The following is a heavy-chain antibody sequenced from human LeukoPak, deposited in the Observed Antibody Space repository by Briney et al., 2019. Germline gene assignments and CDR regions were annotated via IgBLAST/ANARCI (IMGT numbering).Heavy chain of an antibody. CDR1: GDSFRSSLYY. D-gene: IGHD3-16*01. Sequence: SETLSLTCTVSGDSFRSSLYYWGWIRQPPGKGLEWIGQISYSGNTYYNPSLKSRVTISLDTSKNQFSLNLSSVTAADTAIYYCAKNPHHDDDADEGFDYWGQGTLVTVSS. J-gene: IGHJ4*02. CDR3: AKNPHHDDDADEGFDY. V-gene: IGHV4-39*07. CDR2: ISYSGNT.